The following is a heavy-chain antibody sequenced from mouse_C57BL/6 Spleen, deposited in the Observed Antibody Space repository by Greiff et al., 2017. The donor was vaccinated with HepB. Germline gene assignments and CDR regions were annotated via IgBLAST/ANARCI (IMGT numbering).Heavy chain of an antibody. CDR3: ARRAGHYGSSYDWYFDV. D-gene: IGHD1-1*01. CDR1: GFSLSTSGMG. Sequence: QVQLKESGPGILQSSQTLSLTCSFSGFSLSTSGMGVSWIRQPSGKGLEWLAHIYWDDDKRYNPSLKSRLTISKDTSRNQVFLKITSVDTADTATYYCARRAGHYGSSYDWYFDVWGTGTTVTVSS. V-gene: IGHV8-12*01. J-gene: IGHJ1*03. CDR2: IYWDDDK.